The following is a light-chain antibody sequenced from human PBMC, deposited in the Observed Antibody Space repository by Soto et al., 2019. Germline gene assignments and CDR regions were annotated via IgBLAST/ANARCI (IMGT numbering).Light chain of an antibody. Sequence: SYELTQPPSVSVSPGQTATMTCSGDKLGGKYVCWYQQKPGQSPVLVIYDDTKRPSGIPERFSGSNSGNTATLTISGTQAMDEADYYCQAWDNRVVFGGGTTLTVL. CDR1: KLGGKY. CDR3: QAWDNRVV. V-gene: IGLV3-1*01. CDR2: DDT. J-gene: IGLJ2*01.